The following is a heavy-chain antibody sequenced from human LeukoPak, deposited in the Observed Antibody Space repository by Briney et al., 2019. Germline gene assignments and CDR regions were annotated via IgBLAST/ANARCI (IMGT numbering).Heavy chain of an antibody. CDR2: ITGNGRDT. CDR3: AKADYDFWSGYFL. CDR1: GFTFSSYA. Sequence: GGSLRLSCAASGFTFSSYAINWVRQAPGKRLEWVSSITGNGRDTYYADSVKGRITIFRDNSKNTVFLQMNSLRAEDTAVYYCAKADYDFWSGYFLWGQGTLVTVSS. D-gene: IGHD3-3*01. J-gene: IGHJ4*02. V-gene: IGHV3-23*01.